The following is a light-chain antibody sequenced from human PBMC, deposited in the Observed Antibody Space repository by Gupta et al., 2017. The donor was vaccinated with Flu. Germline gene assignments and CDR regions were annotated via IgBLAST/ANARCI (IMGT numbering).Light chain of an antibody. CDR3: CSYAGSSTDV. V-gene: IGLV2-23*02. CDR1: SSDVGSYNL. CDR2: EVS. Sequence: QSALTQPTSVPGSPGQSLTISCTGTSSDVGSYNLVSWYQQHPGKAPKLMIYEVSKRPSGDSNRFSGSKSGNTASLTISGLQADDEADYYCCSYAGSSTDVFGGGTKLTVL. J-gene: IGLJ3*02.